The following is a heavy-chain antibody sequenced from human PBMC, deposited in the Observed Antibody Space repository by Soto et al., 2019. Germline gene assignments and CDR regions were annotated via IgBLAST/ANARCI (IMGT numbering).Heavy chain of an antibody. Sequence: SETLSLTCAVYGGSFSGYYWSWIRQPPGKGLEWIGEINHSGSTNYNPSLKSRVTISVDTSKNQFSLKLSSVTAADTAVYYCARGTGVWSGYFRTPAFDYWGQGTPVTVSS. J-gene: IGHJ4*02. CDR3: ARGTGVWSGYFRTPAFDY. CDR1: GGSFSGYY. D-gene: IGHD3-3*01. V-gene: IGHV4-34*01. CDR2: INHSGST.